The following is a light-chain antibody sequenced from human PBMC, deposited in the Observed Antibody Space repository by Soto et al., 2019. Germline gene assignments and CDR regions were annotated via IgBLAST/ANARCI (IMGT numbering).Light chain of an antibody. CDR3: QQYNTWLWT. Sequence: EVVMTQSPATLSVSPGERATLSCRASQSVNANLAWYQQKPGQAPRLLIHGASNRATGIPARFSGSGFGTEFILNISSMQSEAFAVYYCQQYNTWLWTFGQGTKVEI. J-gene: IGKJ1*01. CDR1: QSVNAN. V-gene: IGKV3-15*01. CDR2: GAS.